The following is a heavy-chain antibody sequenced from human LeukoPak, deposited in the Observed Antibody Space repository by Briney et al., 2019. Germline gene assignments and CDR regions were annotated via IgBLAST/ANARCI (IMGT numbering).Heavy chain of an antibody. J-gene: IGHJ6*02. Sequence: ASVKVSCKASGYTFTTYDINWVRLATGQGLEYMGWMNPDSGNTGYAQKFQGRITMTSTTSMNTFYLEVSSLRSEDTAIYYCARTMVRGVPVGMDVWGPGTTVIVSS. V-gene: IGHV1-8*01. CDR3: ARTMVRGVPVGMDV. D-gene: IGHD3-10*01. CDR2: MNPDSGNT. CDR1: GYTFTTYD.